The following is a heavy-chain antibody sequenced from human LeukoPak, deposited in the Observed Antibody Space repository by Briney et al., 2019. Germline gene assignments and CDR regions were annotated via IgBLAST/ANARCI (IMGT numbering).Heavy chain of an antibody. CDR3: AAVSGHYTLLDA. CDR1: GYTLNDIS. D-gene: IGHD4-11*01. V-gene: IGHV1-24*01. J-gene: IGHJ5*02. CDR2: VDPDDGQR. Sequence: ASVKVSCKISGYTLNDISMHWVRQPPGKGLEWMGGVDPDDGQRVYAQKFQGRVTMTEDTSTNTAYMELSRLRSEDTAVYFCAAVSGHYTLLDAWGQGALGTVST.